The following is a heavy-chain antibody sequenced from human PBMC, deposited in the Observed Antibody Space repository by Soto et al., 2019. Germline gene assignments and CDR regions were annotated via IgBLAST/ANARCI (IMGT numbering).Heavy chain of an antibody. CDR1: GFTFSSYW. CDR2: IKQDGSEK. CDR3: ARALKTYYDILTGPTNWFDP. D-gene: IGHD3-9*01. J-gene: IGHJ5*02. Sequence: GGSLRLSCAASGFTFSSYWMSWVRQAPGKGLEWLANIKQDGSEKYYVDSVKGRFTISRDNAKNSLYLQMNSLRAEDTAVYYCARALKTYYDILTGPTNWFDPWGQGTLVTVSS. V-gene: IGHV3-7*01.